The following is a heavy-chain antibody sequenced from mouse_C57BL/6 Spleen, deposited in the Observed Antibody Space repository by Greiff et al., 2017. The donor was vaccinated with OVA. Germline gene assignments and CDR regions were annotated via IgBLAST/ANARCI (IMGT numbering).Heavy chain of an antibody. D-gene: IGHD2-1*01. CDR2: IYPGGGNT. CDR1: GYSFTSYY. CDR3: ARGDGNSAWFAY. V-gene: IGHV1-66*01. Sequence: QVQLQQSGPELVKPGASVKISCKASGYSFTSYYIHWVKQRPGQGLEWIGWIYPGGGNTKYNEKFKGKATLTADTSSSTAYMQLSSLTSEDSAFYYCARGDGNSAWFAYWGQGTLVTVSA. J-gene: IGHJ3*01.